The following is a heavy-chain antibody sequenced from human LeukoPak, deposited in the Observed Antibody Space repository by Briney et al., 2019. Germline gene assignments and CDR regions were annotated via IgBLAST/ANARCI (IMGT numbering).Heavy chain of an antibody. J-gene: IGHJ4*02. CDR2: ISGSGGST. CDR3: ASPISYYYDSSGPSYDY. CDR1: GFTFSSYA. Sequence: GGSLRLSCAASGFTFSSYAMSWVRQAPGKGLEWVSAISGSGGSTYYADSVKGRFTISRDNSKNTLYLQMNSLRAEDTAVYYCASPISYYYDSSGPSYDYWGQGTLVTVPS. D-gene: IGHD3-22*01. V-gene: IGHV3-23*01.